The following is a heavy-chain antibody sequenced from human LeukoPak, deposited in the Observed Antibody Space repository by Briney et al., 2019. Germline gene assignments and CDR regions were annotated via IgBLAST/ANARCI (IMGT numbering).Heavy chain of an antibody. V-gene: IGHV1-69*04. D-gene: IGHD5-24*01. CDR3: ATPSPEMATIIGLGVYYYGMDV. J-gene: IGHJ6*02. Sequence: GASVKLSCKAAGGTFSSYAISWVRQAPGQGLEWMGRIMAIVGIANYAQKSQGRVTITADKSTSTAYMELSSLRSEDPAVYSCATPSPEMATIIGLGVYYYGMDVWGQGTTVTVPS. CDR1: GGTFSSYA. CDR2: IMAIVGIA.